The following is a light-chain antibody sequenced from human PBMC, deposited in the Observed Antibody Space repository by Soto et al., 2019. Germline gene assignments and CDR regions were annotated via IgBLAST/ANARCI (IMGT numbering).Light chain of an antibody. J-gene: IGKJ1*01. V-gene: IGKV1-5*03. CDR3: QYYKEYST. CDR1: QTISSW. CDR2: EAS. Sequence: DIQMTQSPSTLSASVGDRVTITCRASQTISSWLAWYQQKPGKAPKLLIYEASSSEVGVPPRFSGSGFGTEFTPTISSLQPDDFATYYCQYYKEYSTFGQGTRLEIK.